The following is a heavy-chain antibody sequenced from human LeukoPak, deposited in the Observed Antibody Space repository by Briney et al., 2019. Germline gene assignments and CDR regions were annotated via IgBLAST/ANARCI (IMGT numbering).Heavy chain of an antibody. CDR1: GFTFSSYA. V-gene: IGHV3-23*01. CDR2: ISGSGGST. J-gene: IGHJ4*02. D-gene: IGHD3-22*01. CDR3: AKDLAYYYDSSGYYYAYYPLSFDY. Sequence: GGSLRLSCAASGFTFSSYAMSWVRQAPGKGLEWVSAISGSGGSTYYADSVKGRFTISRDNSKNTLYLQMNSLRAEDTAVYYCAKDLAYYYDSSGYYYAYYPLSFDYWGQGTLATVSS.